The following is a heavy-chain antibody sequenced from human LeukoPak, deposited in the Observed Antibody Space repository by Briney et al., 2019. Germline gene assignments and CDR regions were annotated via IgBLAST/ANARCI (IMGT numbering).Heavy chain of an antibody. V-gene: IGHV1-2*02. Sequence: ASVKVSCKASGYTFTGHYMHWVRQAPGQGLEWMGWINPNSGGTNYAQNFQGRVTMTKDTSISTAYMELSRLRSDDTAVYYCARDSAYGFSASFAFDIWGQGTMVTVSS. CDR1: GYTFTGHY. D-gene: IGHD3-10*01. CDR3: ARDSAYGFSASFAFDI. CDR2: INPNSGGT. J-gene: IGHJ3*02.